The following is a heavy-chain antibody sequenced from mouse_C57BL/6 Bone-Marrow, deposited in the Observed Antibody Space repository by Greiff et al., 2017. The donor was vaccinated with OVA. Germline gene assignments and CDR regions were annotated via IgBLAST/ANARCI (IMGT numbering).Heavy chain of an antibody. CDR2: IYPGSGST. D-gene: IGHD1-1*01. CDR3: AFITTVVGYYAMDY. CDR1: GYTFTSYW. V-gene: IGHV1-55*01. Sequence: VQLVESGAELVKPGASVKMSCKASGYTFTSYWITWVKQRPGQGLEWIGDIYPGSGSTNYNEKFKSKATLTVDTSSSTAYMQLSSLTSEDSAVYYCAFITTVVGYYAMDYWGQGTSVTVSS. J-gene: IGHJ4*01.